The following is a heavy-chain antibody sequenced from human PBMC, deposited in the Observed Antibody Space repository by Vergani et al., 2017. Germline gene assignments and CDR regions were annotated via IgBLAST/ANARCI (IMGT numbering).Heavy chain of an antibody. V-gene: IGHV3-30-3*01. J-gene: IGHJ4*02. Sequence: QVQLVESGGGVVQPGRSLRLSCAASGFTFSSYAMHWVRQAPGKGLEWVAVISYDGSNKYYADSVKGRFTISRDNSKNTLYLQMNSLRAEDTAVYYCARDWGPRDIVVVGNYWGQGTLVTVSS. CDR1: GFTFSSYA. CDR3: ARDWGPRDIVVVGNY. CDR2: ISYDGSNK. D-gene: IGHD2-2*01.